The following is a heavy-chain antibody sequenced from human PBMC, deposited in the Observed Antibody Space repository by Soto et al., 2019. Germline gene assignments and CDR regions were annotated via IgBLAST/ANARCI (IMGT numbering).Heavy chain of an antibody. D-gene: IGHD3-10*01. V-gene: IGHV3-64*01. CDR3: ARGSHYYAQDV. CDR1: GFTFSRYA. J-gene: IGHJ6*02. Sequence: GGSLRLSCAASGFTFSRYAMHWVRQAPGKGLEYVSAISSDGGSTYYANSLKGRFTISRDNSKNTLFLQMGSLRAEDMAVYYCARGSHYYAQDVWGQGTTVTVSS. CDR2: ISSDGGST.